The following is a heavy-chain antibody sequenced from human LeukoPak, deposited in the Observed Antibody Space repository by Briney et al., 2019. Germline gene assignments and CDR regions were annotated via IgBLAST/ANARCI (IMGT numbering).Heavy chain of an antibody. CDR2: IIPIFGTA. V-gene: IGHV1-69*01. CDR3: AVYCSSTSCYLDY. D-gene: IGHD2-2*01. Sequence: SVKVSCEASGGTFSSYAISWVRQAPGQGLEWMGGIIPIFGTANYAQKFQGRVTITADESTSTAYMELSSLRSEDTAVYYCAVYCSSTSCYLDYWGQGTLVTVSS. J-gene: IGHJ4*02. CDR1: GGTFSSYA.